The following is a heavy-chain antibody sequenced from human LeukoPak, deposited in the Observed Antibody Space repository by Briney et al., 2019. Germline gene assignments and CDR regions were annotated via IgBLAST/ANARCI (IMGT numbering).Heavy chain of an antibody. CDR2: IHTTGST. CDR1: GPSISDHY. CDR3: VRGRGWLCDS. V-gene: IGHV4-59*11. D-gene: IGHD6-19*01. Sequence: SETLSLICTVSGPSISDHYWIWIRQPPGKGLEWVGFIHTTGSTGYNPSLQSRVSISVDTSKSQVSLKLGSVTAADTAVYFCVRGRGWLCDSWGQGTLLTVTS. J-gene: IGHJ4*02.